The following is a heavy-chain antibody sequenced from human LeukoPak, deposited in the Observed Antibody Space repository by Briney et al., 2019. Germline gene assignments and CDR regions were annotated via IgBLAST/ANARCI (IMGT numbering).Heavy chain of an antibody. V-gene: IGHV3-7*03. J-gene: IGHJ4*02. CDR3: ARDSFDWWELPFPPTFDY. D-gene: IGHD1-26*01. CDR1: GFTFSSYW. Sequence: GGSLRLSCAASGFTFSSYWMSWVRQAPGKGLGWVANIKQDGSEKYYVDSVKGRFTISRDNAKNSLYLQMNSLRAEDTAVYYCARDSFDWWELPFPPTFDYWGQGTLVTVSS. CDR2: IKQDGSEK.